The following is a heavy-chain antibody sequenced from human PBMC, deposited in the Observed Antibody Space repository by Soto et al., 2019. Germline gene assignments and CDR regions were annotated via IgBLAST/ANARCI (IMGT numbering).Heavy chain of an antibody. CDR1: GYTFTTYG. CDR3: ARETNMGYCSGGTCFWFDX. D-gene: IGHD2-15*01. J-gene: IGHJ5*02. CDR2: ISVYTSKT. V-gene: IGHV1-18*04. Sequence: VSVKVSCKASGYTFTTYGVAWVRQAPGQVLEWMGFISVYTSKTNYTQKLQGRVTLNADTSKSTAYMELRSLRPDETAVYYCARETNMGYCSGGTCFWFDXWGQGTLATVSX.